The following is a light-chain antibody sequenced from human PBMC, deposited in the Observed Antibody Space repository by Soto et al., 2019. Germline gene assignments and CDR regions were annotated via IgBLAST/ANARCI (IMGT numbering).Light chain of an antibody. J-gene: IGKJ2*01. CDR2: EGH. V-gene: IGKV1-33*01. Sequence: DIQMTQSPSSLSASVGDKVTISCQASQDIGNYLNWYQQKSGKAPTLLIYEGHNLETGVPSVFSGGGSGTDYYLTISCLQPEHVATYYCQQYDSLPFTFGLGTKVEIK. CDR3: QQYDSLPFT. CDR1: QDIGNY.